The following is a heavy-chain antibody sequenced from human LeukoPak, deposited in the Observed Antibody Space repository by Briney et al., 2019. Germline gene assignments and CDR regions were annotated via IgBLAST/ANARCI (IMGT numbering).Heavy chain of an antibody. CDR3: ARGYCSGGWFLFYFDF. V-gene: IGHV3-13*01. CDR1: GFTFSSYD. J-gene: IGHJ4*02. Sequence: GGSLRLSCAASGFTFSSYDMHWVRQATGKGLEWVSAIGTAGDTYYPGSVKGRFTISRENAKNSLYLQMNSLRAGDTAVYYCARGYCSGGWFLFYFDFWGQGTLVTVSS. CDR2: IGTAGDT. D-gene: IGHD2-15*01.